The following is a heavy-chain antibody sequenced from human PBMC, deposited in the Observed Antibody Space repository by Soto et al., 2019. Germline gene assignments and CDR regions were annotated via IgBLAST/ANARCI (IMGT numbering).Heavy chain of an antibody. J-gene: IGHJ4*02. CDR1: GYTFTSYA. CDR3: AREYYDSSGYYYSLAFDY. D-gene: IGHD3-22*01. V-gene: IGHV1-3*01. CDR2: INAGNGNT. Sequence: ASVKVSCKASGYTFTSYAMHWVRQAPGQRLEGMGWINAGNGNTKYSQKFQGRVTITRDTSASTAYMELSSLRSEDTAVYYCAREYYDSSGYYYSLAFDYWGQGTLVAVS.